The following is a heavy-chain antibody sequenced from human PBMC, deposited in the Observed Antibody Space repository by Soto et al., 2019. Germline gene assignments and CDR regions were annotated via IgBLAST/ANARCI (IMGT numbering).Heavy chain of an antibody. CDR1: GYTFTSYY. V-gene: IGHV1-46*03. CDR2: INPSGGST. J-gene: IGHJ6*02. Sequence: QVQLVQSGAEVKKPGASVKVSCKASGYTFTSYYMYWVRQAPGQGLEWMGIINPSGGSTSYAQKFQGRXXMXRXXSTSTVYMELSSLRSEDTAVYYCARDGAHYYGMDVWGQGTTVTVSS. CDR3: ARDGAHYYGMDV. D-gene: IGHD3-16*01.